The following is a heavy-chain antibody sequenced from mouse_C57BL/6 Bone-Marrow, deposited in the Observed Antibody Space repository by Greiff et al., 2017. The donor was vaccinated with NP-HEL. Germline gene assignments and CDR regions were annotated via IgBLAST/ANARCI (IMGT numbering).Heavy chain of an antibody. D-gene: IGHD1-1*01. CDR1: GFNIKDDY. Sequence: VQLQQSGAELVRPGASVKLSCTASGFNIKDDYMPWVKQRPEQGLEWIGWIDPVNGDTEYASKFHGKATMTADPSSNTAYLQLSSLTAEDTAVYYCTFYYYGSSPCWYFDVWGTGTTVTVSS. CDR3: TFYYYGSSPCWYFDV. CDR2: IDPVNGDT. V-gene: IGHV14-4*01. J-gene: IGHJ1*03.